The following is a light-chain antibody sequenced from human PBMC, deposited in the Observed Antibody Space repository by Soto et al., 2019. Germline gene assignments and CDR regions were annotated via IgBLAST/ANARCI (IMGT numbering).Light chain of an antibody. CDR2: SNN. CDR3: AAWDDSLVV. V-gene: IGLV1-47*02. Sequence: QSVLTQPPSASGTPGQTVTISCSGSSSNIGSAYIYWYQHLPGTAPKLLIDSNNQRPSGVPDRFSASKSGTAASLAISGLRSEDDADYYCAAWDDSLVVFGGGTKLTVL. J-gene: IGLJ2*01. CDR1: SSNIGSAY.